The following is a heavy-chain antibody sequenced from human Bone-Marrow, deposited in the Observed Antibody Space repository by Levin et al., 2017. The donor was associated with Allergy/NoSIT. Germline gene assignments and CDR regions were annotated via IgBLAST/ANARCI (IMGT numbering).Heavy chain of an antibody. D-gene: IGHD2-21*01. CDR2: IYHSGPT. CDR3: AKGPIPINYYYGMDV. Sequence: SETLSLTCTVSGGSINNGDYSWNWIRQPPGKGLEWIGYIYHSGPTFYNPSLNSRVTLSLDKSKNQFSLRLTSVTAADTAVYYCAKGPIPINYYYGMDVWGPGTTVAVSS. V-gene: IGHV4-30-2*01. CDR1: GGSINNGDYS. J-gene: IGHJ6*02.